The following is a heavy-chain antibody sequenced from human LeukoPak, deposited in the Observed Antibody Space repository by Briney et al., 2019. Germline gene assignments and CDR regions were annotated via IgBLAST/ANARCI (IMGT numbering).Heavy chain of an antibody. J-gene: IGHJ6*03. CDR3: ARIEQQLVAPYYYYYYYMDV. CDR2: IKQDGSEK. Sequence: GGSLRLSCAASGFTFSSYWMSWVRQAPGKGLEWVANIKQDGSEKYYVDSVKGRFTISRDNAKNSLYLQMNSLRAEDTAVYYCARIEQQLVAPYYYYYYYMDVWGKGTTVTVSS. V-gene: IGHV3-7*01. CDR1: GFTFSSYW. D-gene: IGHD6-13*01.